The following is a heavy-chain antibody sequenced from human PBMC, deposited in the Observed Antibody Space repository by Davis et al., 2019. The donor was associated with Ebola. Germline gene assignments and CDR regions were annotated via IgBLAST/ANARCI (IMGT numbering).Heavy chain of an antibody. J-gene: IGHJ6*02. D-gene: IGHD4-11*01. Sequence: AASVKVSCKASGGTFSSYAISWVRQAPGQGLEWMGGIIPIFGTANYAQKFQGRVTITADESTSTAYMELSSLRSEDTAVYYCARGPFDYSNYVYYYGMDVWGQGTTVTVSS. CDR3: ARGPFDYSNYVYYYGMDV. CDR1: GGTFSSYA. V-gene: IGHV1-69*13. CDR2: IIPIFGTA.